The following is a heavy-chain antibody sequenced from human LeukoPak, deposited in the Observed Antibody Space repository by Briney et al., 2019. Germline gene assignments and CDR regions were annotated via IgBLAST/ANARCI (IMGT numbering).Heavy chain of an antibody. Sequence: PGGSLRLSCAASGFTFSSYAMHWVRQAPGKGLEWVAVISYDGSNKYYADSVKGRFTISRDNSKNTLYLQMNSLRAEDTAVYYCARDREPGSRMDVWGKGTTVTVSS. CDR1: GFTFSSYA. D-gene: IGHD3-10*01. CDR2: ISYDGSNK. J-gene: IGHJ6*04. V-gene: IGHV3-30-3*01. CDR3: ARDREPGSRMDV.